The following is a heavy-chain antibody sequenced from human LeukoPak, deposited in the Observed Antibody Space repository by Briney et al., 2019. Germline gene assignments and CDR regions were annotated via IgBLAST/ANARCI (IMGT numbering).Heavy chain of an antibody. V-gene: IGHV3-23*01. J-gene: IGHJ6*04. CDR1: GFTFSSYA. Sequence: PGGSLRLSCAASGFTFSSYAMSWVRQAPGKGLEWVSAISGSGGSTYYADSAKGRFTISRDNSKNTPYLQMNSLRAEDTAVYYCAKDPRGHDFWSGYWFVWGKGTTVTVSS. CDR3: AKDPRGHDFWSGYWFV. D-gene: IGHD3-3*01. CDR2: ISGSGGST.